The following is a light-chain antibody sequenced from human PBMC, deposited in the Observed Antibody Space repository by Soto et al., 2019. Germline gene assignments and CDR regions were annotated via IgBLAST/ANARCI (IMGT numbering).Light chain of an antibody. CDR3: SLSYSGARPV. J-gene: IGLJ3*02. CDR1: TGAVTSGHY. V-gene: IGLV7-46*01. CDR2: DTS. Sequence: QAVVTQEPSLTESPGGTVTLTCGSSTGAVTSGHYPYWFQQKPGQAPRTLIYDTSNKHSWTPARFSGSLLGGKAALTLSGAQPEDEAEYYCSLSYSGARPVFGGGTQLTVL.